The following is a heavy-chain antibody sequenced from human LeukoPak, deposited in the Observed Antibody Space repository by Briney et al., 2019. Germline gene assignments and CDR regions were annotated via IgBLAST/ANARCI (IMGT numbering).Heavy chain of an antibody. Sequence: GGSLRLSCAASGFTFSSYCMSWVRQAPGKGLEWVANIKQEGSEKYYVDSVKGRFTISRDNAKNSLYLQMNSLRAEDTAVYYCARDLDYLDYWGQGTLVTVSS. CDR2: IKQEGSEK. J-gene: IGHJ4*02. CDR3: ARDLDYLDY. V-gene: IGHV3-7*04. CDR1: GFTFSSYC.